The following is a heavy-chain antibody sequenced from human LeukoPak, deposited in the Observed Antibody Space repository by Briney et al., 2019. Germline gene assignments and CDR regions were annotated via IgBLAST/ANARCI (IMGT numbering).Heavy chain of an antibody. Sequence: GGSLRLSCAASGFTVSSNYMSWVRQAPGTGLEWVSVIYSGDNTYYADSVKGRFTISRDNSKNTVYLQMNSLRAEDTAVYYCARARVVIYSFDYWGQGTLVTVSS. CDR1: GFTVSSNY. V-gene: IGHV3-66*01. CDR2: IYSGDNT. D-gene: IGHD3-22*01. J-gene: IGHJ4*02. CDR3: ARARVVIYSFDY.